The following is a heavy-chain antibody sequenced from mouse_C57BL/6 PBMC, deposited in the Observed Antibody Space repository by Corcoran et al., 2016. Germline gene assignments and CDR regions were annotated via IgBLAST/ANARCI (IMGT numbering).Heavy chain of an antibody. D-gene: IGHD1-1*01. J-gene: IGHJ4*01. Sequence: QIQSVQSGPALKKPGDPVTISCKASGYTFTTYGMSWVKQAPGKGLKWMGWINTYSGVPTYADDFKGRFAFSLETSASTAYLQINNLKNEDTATDCCARGDDSNYAMDYWGQGTSVTVSS. V-gene: IGHV9-3*01. CDR3: ARGDDSNYAMDY. CDR2: INTYSGVP. CDR1: GYTFTTYG.